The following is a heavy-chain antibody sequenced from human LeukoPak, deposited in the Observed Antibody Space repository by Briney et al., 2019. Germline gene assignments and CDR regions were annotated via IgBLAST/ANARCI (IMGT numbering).Heavy chain of an antibody. Sequence: PGGSLRLSCVASGFTVSSNYMGWVRQAPGKGLEWFSVFYSGGSTYYADSVNGRFTMSRDNSKNTLYLQMNGLRVEDTAVYYCARVSPFDYWGQGTQVTVSS. CDR2: FYSGGST. V-gene: IGHV3-66*01. CDR1: GFTVSSNY. J-gene: IGHJ4*02. CDR3: ARVSPFDY.